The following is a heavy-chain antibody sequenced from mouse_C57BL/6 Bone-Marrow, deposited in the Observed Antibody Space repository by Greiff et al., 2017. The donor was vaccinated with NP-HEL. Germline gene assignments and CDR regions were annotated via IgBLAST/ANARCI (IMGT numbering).Heavy chain of an antibody. CDR1: GFTFSDYY. D-gene: IGHD2-12*01. CDR3: AREGGRRRRTYAMDY. V-gene: IGHV5-16*01. J-gene: IGHJ4*01. CDR2: INYDGSSP. Sequence: EVKLMESEGGLVQPGSSMKLSCTASGFTFSDYYMAWVRQVPEKGLEWVANINYDGSSPYYLDSLKSRFIISRDNATNILYLQMSSLKSEDTAKYYGAREGGRRRRTYAMDYWGQGTSVTVSS.